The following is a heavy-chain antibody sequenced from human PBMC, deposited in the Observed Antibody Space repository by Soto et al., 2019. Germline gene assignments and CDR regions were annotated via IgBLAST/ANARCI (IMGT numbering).Heavy chain of an antibody. D-gene: IGHD6-13*01. CDR1: GFTFSSYA. Sequence: GGSLRLSCAASGFTFSSYAMTWVRQAPGKGLEWVSTFSRSGGNTYYADSVKGRVTISRDNSKNTLYLQMNSLRAEDTAVYYCAKHRGGTAGGTSQVYYFYGMDVWGQGTTVTVSS. J-gene: IGHJ6*02. CDR3: AKHRGGTAGGTSQVYYFYGMDV. CDR2: FSRSGGNT. V-gene: IGHV3-23*01.